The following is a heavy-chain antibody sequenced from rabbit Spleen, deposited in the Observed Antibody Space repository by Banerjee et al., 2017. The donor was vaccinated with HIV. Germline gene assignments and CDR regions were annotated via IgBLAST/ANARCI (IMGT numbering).Heavy chain of an antibody. D-gene: IGHD1-1*01. CDR2: IGFGSTGNS. CDR3: ARSFNSDIGYWGL. Sequence: QSLEESGGGLVQPEGSLTLTCTASGFSFSSRYYMCWVRQAPGKGLEWIGCIGFGSTGNSYYASWAKGRFTISKTSSTTVTLQMTSLTAADTATYFCARSFNSDIGYWGLWGQGTLVTVS. J-gene: IGHJ3*01. CDR1: GFSFSSRYY. V-gene: IGHV1S40*01.